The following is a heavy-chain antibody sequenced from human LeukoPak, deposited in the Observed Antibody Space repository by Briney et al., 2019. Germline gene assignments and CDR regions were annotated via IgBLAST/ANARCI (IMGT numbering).Heavy chain of an antibody. CDR2: INHSGST. CDR3: ARHVRGYIVVVVAATSNWFDP. J-gene: IGHJ5*02. V-gene: IGHV4-34*01. D-gene: IGHD2-15*01. CDR1: GGSFSGYY. Sequence: SETLSLTCAVYGGSFSGYYWSWIRQPPGKGLEWIGEINHSGSTNYNPSLKSRVTISVDTSKNQFSLKLSSVTAADTAVYYCARHVRGYIVVVVAATSNWFDPWGQGTLVTVSS.